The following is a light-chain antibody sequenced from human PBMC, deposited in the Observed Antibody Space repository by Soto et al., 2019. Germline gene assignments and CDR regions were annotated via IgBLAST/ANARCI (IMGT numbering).Light chain of an antibody. CDR1: QTLMRTY. CDR2: GAS. Sequence: QSPGELPFTTGERASLHCRASQTLMRTYIAWYQQKPGQAPKVLIYGASKRATGVPDRFSGSGSGTDFTLTISRLEPDDFATYYCQQLNSYAITFGQGTRLEIK. CDR3: QQLNSYAIT. V-gene: IGKV3-20*01. J-gene: IGKJ5*01.